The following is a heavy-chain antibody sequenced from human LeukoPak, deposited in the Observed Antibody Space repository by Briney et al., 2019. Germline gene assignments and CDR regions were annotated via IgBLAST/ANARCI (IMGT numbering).Heavy chain of an antibody. V-gene: IGHV3-48*03. Sequence: QPGGSLRLSCAASGFTFSSYDINWVRQAPGKGLEWVAHIGRSGSITYYADSVKGRFTVSRDNANNSVYLQMNSLRAEDTAVYYCARDPPDFGVDGWGQGTLVTVSS. CDR2: IGRSGSIT. J-gene: IGHJ4*02. CDR1: GFTFSSYD. CDR3: ARDPPDFGVDG. D-gene: IGHD3-10*01.